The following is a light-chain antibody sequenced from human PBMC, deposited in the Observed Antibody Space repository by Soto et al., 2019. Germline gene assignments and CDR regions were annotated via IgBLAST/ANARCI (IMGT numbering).Light chain of an antibody. V-gene: IGLV2-14*01. CDR3: SSYTSSSTL. CDR2: EVS. J-gene: IGLJ2*01. Sequence: QSVLTQPASVSGSPGQSITISCTGTSSDVGGYNYVSWYQHHPGKAPKVMIYEVSNRPSGVSNRFSGSKSGNTASLTISGLQAEDEAVYYCSSYTSSSTLFGGGTKVTVL. CDR1: SSDVGGYNY.